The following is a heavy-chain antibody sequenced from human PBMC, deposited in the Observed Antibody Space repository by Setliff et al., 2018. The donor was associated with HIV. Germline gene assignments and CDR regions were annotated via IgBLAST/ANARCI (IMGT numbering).Heavy chain of an antibody. CDR1: GYTFTDYY. V-gene: IGHV1-2*02. CDR3: ARDYLHVFDI. J-gene: IGHJ3*02. CDR2: INSASGGT. Sequence: ASVKVSCKASGYTFTDYYIHWVRQAPGQGLEWMGWINSASGGTNYAQNFQGRVTVTRDTSINTAYVELNSLKSDDTAVYYCARDYLHVFDIWGQGTLVTVSS.